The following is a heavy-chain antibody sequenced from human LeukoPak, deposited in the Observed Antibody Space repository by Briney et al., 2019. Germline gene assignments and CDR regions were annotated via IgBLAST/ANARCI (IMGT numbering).Heavy chain of an antibody. CDR1: GYSFTSYW. Sequence: GESLKISCKGSGYSFTSYWIGWVRQMPGKGLEWMGSIYPGDSDTRYSPSFHCQVTISADKSISTAYLQWSSLKASDTAMYYCARKPAYCGGDCYPGVAFDIWGQGTMVTVSS. J-gene: IGHJ3*02. D-gene: IGHD2-21*02. CDR3: ARKPAYCGGDCYPGVAFDI. V-gene: IGHV5-51*01. CDR2: IYPGDSDT.